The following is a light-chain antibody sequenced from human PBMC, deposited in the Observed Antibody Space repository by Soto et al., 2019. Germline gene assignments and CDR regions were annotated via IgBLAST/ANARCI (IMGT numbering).Light chain of an antibody. J-gene: IGKJ5*01. CDR2: AAT. CDR3: QQSYNTPPTT. CDR1: RYISDN. Sequence: DIQMTQSPSSLSAFVGDRVTITCRAGRYISDNLNWYQQKPGKAHKLLIYAATNLQSGVPSRFSGSKSGTDFTLAISSVQPEDFATYYCQQSYNTPPTTFGQGKRLEL. V-gene: IGKV1-39*01.